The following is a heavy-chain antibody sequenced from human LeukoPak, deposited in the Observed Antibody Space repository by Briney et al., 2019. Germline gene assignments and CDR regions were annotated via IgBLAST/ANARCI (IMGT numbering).Heavy chain of an antibody. CDR2: ISSSGST. Sequence: SETLSLTCTVSGGSISSYYWSWIRRPAGKGLEWIGRISSSGSTNYNPSLKSRVTISVDTSKHQFSLKLSSVTAADTAVYYCARGKSSSWYYGYWGQGTLVTVSS. D-gene: IGHD6-13*01. J-gene: IGHJ4*02. V-gene: IGHV4-4*07. CDR1: GGSISSYY. CDR3: ARGKSSSWYYGY.